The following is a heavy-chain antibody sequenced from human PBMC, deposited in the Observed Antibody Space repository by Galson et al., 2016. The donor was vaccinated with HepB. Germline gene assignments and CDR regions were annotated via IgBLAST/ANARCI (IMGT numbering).Heavy chain of an antibody. J-gene: IGHJ6*02. V-gene: IGHV3-11*01. D-gene: IGHD3-10*01. CDR1: GFTFSDHY. CDR3: VRILGSFGLVSKTGDGMDV. CDR2: ISTSGRTI. Sequence: SLRLSCAASGFTFSDHYMTWIRQAPGKGLEWVSYISTSGRTIYYADSVRGRFTISRDNAKNSLFLQMDNLRAEDTAAYHCVRILGSFGLVSKTGDGMDVWGQGTTVIVSS.